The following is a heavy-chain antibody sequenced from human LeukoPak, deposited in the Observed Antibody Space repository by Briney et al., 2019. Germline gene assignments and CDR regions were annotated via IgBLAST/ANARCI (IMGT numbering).Heavy chain of an antibody. Sequence: ASVKVSCKASGYTFTGYYMHWVRQAPGQGLEWMGWINPNSGGTNYAQKFQGRVTMTRDTSISTAYMELSSLRSEDTAVYYCARGRGYCSGGSRYGDAFDIWGQGTMVTVSS. V-gene: IGHV1-2*02. D-gene: IGHD2-15*01. J-gene: IGHJ3*02. CDR3: ARGRGYCSGGSRYGDAFDI. CDR2: INPNSGGT. CDR1: GYTFTGYY.